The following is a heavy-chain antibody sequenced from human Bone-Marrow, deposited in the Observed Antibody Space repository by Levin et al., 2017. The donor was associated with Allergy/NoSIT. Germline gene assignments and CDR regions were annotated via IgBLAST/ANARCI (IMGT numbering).Heavy chain of an antibody. D-gene: IGHD4-17*01. V-gene: IGHV3-7*01. Sequence: PGESLKISCAASGFTFSSYWMSWVRQAPGKGLEWVANIKQDGSEKYYVDSVKGRFTISRDNAKNSLYLQMNSLRAEDTAVYYCASLGFYGDSPMGYWGQGTLVTVSS. CDR2: IKQDGSEK. CDR3: ASLGFYGDSPMGY. J-gene: IGHJ4*02. CDR1: GFTFSSYW.